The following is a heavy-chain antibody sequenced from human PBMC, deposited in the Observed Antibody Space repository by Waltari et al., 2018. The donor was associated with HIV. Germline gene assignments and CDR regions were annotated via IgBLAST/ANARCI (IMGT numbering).Heavy chain of an antibody. Sequence: QVQLQESGPGLVKPSETLSLTCTVSGYSISSGYYWGWIRQPPGKGLEWIGRIYHSGSTYSNPSLKSRVTISVDTSKNQLSLKLSSVTAADTAVYYCARVLGDVIVVVPAAMYWFDPWGQGTLVTVSS. CDR2: IYHSGST. J-gene: IGHJ5*02. D-gene: IGHD2-2*01. CDR1: GYSISSGYY. CDR3: ARVLGDVIVVVPAAMYWFDP. V-gene: IGHV4-38-2*02.